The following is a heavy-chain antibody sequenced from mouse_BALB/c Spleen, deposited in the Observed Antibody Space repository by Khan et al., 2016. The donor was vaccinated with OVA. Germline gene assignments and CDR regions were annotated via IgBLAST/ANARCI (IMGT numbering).Heavy chain of an antibody. D-gene: IGHD1-1*01. V-gene: IGHV3-2*02. CDR2: ISYSGST. CDR1: GYSITSGYA. CDR3: ARKNYYGYAMDY. J-gene: IGHJ4*01. Sequence: EVQLQESGPGLVKPSQSLSLTCTVTGYSITSGYAWNWIRQFPGNKLEWMGYISYSGSTSYNPSLRSRISLTRDTSKNQFFLQLNSVTTEDTATDYCARKNYYGYAMDYGGQGTSVTVSS.